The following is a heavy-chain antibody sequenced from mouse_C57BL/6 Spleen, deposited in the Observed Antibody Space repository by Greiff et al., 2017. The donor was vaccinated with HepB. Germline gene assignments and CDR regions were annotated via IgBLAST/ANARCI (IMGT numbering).Heavy chain of an antibody. CDR1: GYTFTSYW. V-gene: IGHV1-5*01. Sequence: VQLQQSGTVLARPGASVKMSCKTSGYTFTSYWMHWVKQRPGQGLEWIGAIYPGNSDTSYNQKFKGKAKLTAVTSASTAYMELSSLTNEDSAVYYCTRALYDGYYAWFAYWGQGTLVTVSA. CDR3: TRALYDGYYAWFAY. CDR2: IYPGNSDT. D-gene: IGHD2-3*01. J-gene: IGHJ3*01.